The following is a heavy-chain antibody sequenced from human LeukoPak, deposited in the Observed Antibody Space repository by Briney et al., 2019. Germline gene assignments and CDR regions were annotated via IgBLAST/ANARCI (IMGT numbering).Heavy chain of an antibody. V-gene: IGHV3-21*01. CDR1: GFTFSSYS. J-gene: IGHJ3*02. CDR2: ISSSSSYI. CDR3: ARESESYGGAFDI. Sequence: GSLRLSCAASGFTFSSYSMNWVRQAPGKGLEWVSSISSSSSYIYYADSVKGRFTISRDNAKNSLYLQMNSLRAEDTAVYYCARESESYGGAFDIWGQGTMVTVSS. D-gene: IGHD1-26*01.